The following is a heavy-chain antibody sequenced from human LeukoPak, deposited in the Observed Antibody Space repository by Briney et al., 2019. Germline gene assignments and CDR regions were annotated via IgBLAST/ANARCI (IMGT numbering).Heavy chain of an antibody. V-gene: IGHV3-7*03. J-gene: IGHJ5*02. CDR2: IKQDGSEK. CDR1: GFTFSNYW. CDR3: ARDLYCSGGSCSFNWFDP. D-gene: IGHD2-15*01. Sequence: GGSLRLSCAASGFTFSNYWMCWVRQAPGKGLEWVANIKQDGSEKYYVDSVKGRFTISRDNAKNSLYLQMSSLRAEDTAVYYCARDLYCSGGSCSFNWFDPWGQGTLVTVSS.